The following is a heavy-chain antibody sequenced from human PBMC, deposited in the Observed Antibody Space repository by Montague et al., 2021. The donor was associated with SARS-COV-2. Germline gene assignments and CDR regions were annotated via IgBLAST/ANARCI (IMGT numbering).Heavy chain of an antibody. D-gene: IGHD2-21*02. Sequence: SLRLSCAASGFTFSRYGMHWVRQAPGKGLEWVAFISYDGSNKKYADSVKGRFAISRDNSKNTLFLQMNSLRAEDTAVYRCANLVLVTAGDDFEIWGQGTMVTVSS. CDR2: ISYDGSNK. J-gene: IGHJ3*02. V-gene: IGHV3-30*12. CDR1: GFTFSRYG. CDR3: ANLVLVTAGDDFEI.